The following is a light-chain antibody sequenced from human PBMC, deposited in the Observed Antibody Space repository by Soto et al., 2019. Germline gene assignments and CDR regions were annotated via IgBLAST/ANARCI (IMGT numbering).Light chain of an antibody. Sequence: QSALTQPASVSGSPGQSITISCTGTSSDVGGSNYVSWYQQHPCKAPKLMIYEVSNRPSEVSNRFSGSRSGNTASLTISGLQAEGAGNYYCSSYTSSSTLVGFGGGTKLTVL. CDR1: SSDVGGSNY. V-gene: IGLV2-14*01. CDR2: EVS. J-gene: IGLJ2*01. CDR3: SSYTSSSTLVG.